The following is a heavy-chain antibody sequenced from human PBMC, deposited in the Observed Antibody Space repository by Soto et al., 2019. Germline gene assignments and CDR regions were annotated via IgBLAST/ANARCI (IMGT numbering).Heavy chain of an antibody. CDR1: GYTFTSYG. V-gene: IGHV1-18*01. J-gene: IGHJ6*03. CDR3: ARGNYPYGSGSYYYYYYYMDV. D-gene: IGHD3-10*01. Sequence: ASVKVSCKASGYTFTSYGIIWVRQAPGQGLEWMGWISAYNGNTNYAQKLQGRVTMTTDTSTSTAYMELRSLRSDDTAVYYCARGNYPYGSGSYYYYYYYMDVWGKGTTVTVSS. CDR2: ISAYNGNT.